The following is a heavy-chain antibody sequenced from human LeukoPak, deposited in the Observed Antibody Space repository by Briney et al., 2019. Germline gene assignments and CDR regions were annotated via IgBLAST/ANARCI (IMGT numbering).Heavy chain of an antibody. J-gene: IGHJ6*03. CDR2: ISGSGANT. D-gene: IGHD1-7*01. CDR1: GFTFSTYA. Sequence: GGSLRLSCAASGFTFSTYAMSWVRQAPGKGLEWVSTISGSGANTYYADSVRGRFTISRDNSKNTLYLHMNSLRAEDTAVYYCAKVGDWNYVRYYYYMDVWGKGTTVTVS. V-gene: IGHV3-23*01. CDR3: AKVGDWNYVRYYYYMDV.